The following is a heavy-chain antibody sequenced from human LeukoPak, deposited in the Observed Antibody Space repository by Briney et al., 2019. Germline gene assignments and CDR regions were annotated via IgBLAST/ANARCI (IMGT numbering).Heavy chain of an antibody. Sequence: GGSLRLSCAASGFMFSSFGMNWVRQAPGKGLEWVSKISSGGTTIYYADSVKGRFTISRDNAKNSLYLQMNSLRAEDTAVYYCARNFDSWGQGTLVTVSS. V-gene: IGHV3-48*03. CDR1: GFMFSSFG. CDR2: ISSGGTTI. J-gene: IGHJ4*02. CDR3: ARNFDS.